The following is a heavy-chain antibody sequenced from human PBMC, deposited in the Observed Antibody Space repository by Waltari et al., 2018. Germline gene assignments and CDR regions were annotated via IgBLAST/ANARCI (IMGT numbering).Heavy chain of an antibody. J-gene: IGHJ3*02. V-gene: IGHV3-49*03. CDR3: TRVFYCGGDCYRANAFDI. CDR1: GFTFGDYA. CDR2: IRSKAYGGTT. Sequence: EVQLVESGGGLVQPGRSLRLSCTASGFTFGDYAMSWFRQAPGKGLGWVGFIRSKAYGGTTEYAASVKGRFTISRDDSKSIAYLQMNSLKTEDTAVYYCTRVFYCGGDCYRANAFDIWGQGTMVTVSS. D-gene: IGHD2-21*01.